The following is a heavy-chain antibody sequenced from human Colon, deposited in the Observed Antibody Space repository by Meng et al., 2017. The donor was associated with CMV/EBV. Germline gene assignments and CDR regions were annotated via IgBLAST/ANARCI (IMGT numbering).Heavy chain of an antibody. CDR1: GFTFSSYG. D-gene: IGHD1/OR15-1a*01. J-gene: IGHJ6*02. Sequence: GGSLRLSCAASGFTFSSYGIHWVRQAPGKGLDWVAFIWYDGSKKYYADFVKGRFTISRDNSKNTLYVQINSLGIEDTAVYYCARRTDTLDPDYNYSGMDVWGQGTTVTVSS. CDR2: IWYDGSKK. CDR3: ARRTDTLDPDYNYSGMDV. V-gene: IGHV3-30*02.